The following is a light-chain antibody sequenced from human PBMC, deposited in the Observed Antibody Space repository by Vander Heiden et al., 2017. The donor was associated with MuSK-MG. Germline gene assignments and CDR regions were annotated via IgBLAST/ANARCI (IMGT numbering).Light chain of an antibody. CDR3: NQSLPTQVT. Sequence: DIVLIHFPPSLPVTPGEPAPTSCRSSQSRLHSSRYSCLDWYLQKPDQSPQLLIYLGSNRVSGVPERFSGNGSGTDFTLKINRMEAEDVGIYYCNQSLPTQVTFGHGTQLEIK. CDR1: QSRLHSSRYSC. CDR2: LGS. J-gene: IGKJ5*01. V-gene: IGKV2-28*01.